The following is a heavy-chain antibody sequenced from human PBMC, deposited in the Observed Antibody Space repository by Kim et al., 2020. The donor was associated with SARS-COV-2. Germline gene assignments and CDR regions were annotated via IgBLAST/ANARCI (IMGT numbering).Heavy chain of an antibody. Sequence: GGSLRLSCAASGFTFSSYAMHWVRQAPGKGLEWVAVISYDGSNKYYADSVKGRFTISRDNSKNTLYLQMNSLRAEDTAVYYCARGGAPQWLVHNYYGMDV. D-gene: IGHD6-19*01. CDR3: ARGGAPQWLVHNYYGMDV. J-gene: IGHJ6*01. V-gene: IGHV3-30*04. CDR1: GFTFSSYA. CDR2: ISYDGSNK.